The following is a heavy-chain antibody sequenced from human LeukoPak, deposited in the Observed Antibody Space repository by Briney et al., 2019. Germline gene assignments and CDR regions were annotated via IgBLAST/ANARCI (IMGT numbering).Heavy chain of an antibody. V-gene: IGHV4-59*01. CDR2: VYFSGST. CDR1: GGSFSGYY. CDR3: ARGVTAAAEIWYFDY. Sequence: SETLSLTCAVYGGSFSGYYWSWIRQPPGKGLEWLGHVYFSGSTKYNPSLESRVAISIHTSKNQSSLKLSYVTAADTAVYYCARGVTAAAEIWYFDYWGQGSLVTVSS. D-gene: IGHD6-25*01. J-gene: IGHJ4*02.